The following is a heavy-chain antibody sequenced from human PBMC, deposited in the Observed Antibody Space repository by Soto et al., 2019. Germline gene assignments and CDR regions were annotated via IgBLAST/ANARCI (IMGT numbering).Heavy chain of an antibody. Sequence: ASVKVSCKASGYTFTGYYMHWVRQAPGQGLEWMGWINPNSGGTNYEQKFQGWVTMTRDTSKNQFSLTLSSVTAADTAVYYCARVNGGPYYFDYWGQGTVVTVSS. CDR2: INPNSGGT. D-gene: IGHD2-8*01. V-gene: IGHV1-2*04. J-gene: IGHJ4*02. CDR3: ARVNGGPYYFDY. CDR1: GYTFTGYY.